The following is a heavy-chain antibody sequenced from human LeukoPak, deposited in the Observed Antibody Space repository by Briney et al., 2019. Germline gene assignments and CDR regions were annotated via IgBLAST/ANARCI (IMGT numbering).Heavy chain of an antibody. D-gene: IGHD3-10*01. CDR1: GFTFSSYA. CDR3: ARGEYYYGSGSYYPFDY. J-gene: IGHJ4*02. Sequence: GGSLRLSCAASGFTFSSYAMSWVRQAPGKGLEWVSAISGSGGSTYYADSVKGRFTISRDNAKNSLYLQMNSLRAEDTAVYYCARGEYYYGSGSYYPFDYWGQGTLVTVSS. CDR2: ISGSGGST. V-gene: IGHV3-23*01.